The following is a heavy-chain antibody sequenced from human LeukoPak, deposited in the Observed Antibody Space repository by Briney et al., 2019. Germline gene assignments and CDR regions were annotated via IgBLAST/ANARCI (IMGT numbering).Heavy chain of an antibody. CDR3: ARRICSSTSCYTGQFDY. V-gene: IGHV4-38-2*01. CDR1: GYSISRGYY. J-gene: IGHJ4*02. CDR2: IYHSGST. D-gene: IGHD2-2*02. Sequence: SETLSLTCAVAGYSISRGYYWGWIQQPPGKGLEWIGSIYHSGSTYYNPSLKSRVTISVDTSKNQFSLKLSSVTAADTAVYYCARRICSSTSCYTGQFDYWGQGTLVTVSS.